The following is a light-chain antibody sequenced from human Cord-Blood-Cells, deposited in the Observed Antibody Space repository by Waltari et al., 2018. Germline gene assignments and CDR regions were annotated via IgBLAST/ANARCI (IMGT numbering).Light chain of an antibody. CDR2: GAS. J-gene: IGKJ2*01. CDR1: QSVSSSY. CDR3: QQYGSSPPYT. Sequence: EIVLTQSQGTLSLSPGESATLSCRASQSVSSSYLAWYQQKPGQAPRLLIYGASSRATGIPDRFSGSGSGTDFTLTISRLEPEDFAVYYCQQYGSSPPYTFGQGTKLEIK. V-gene: IGKV3-20*01.